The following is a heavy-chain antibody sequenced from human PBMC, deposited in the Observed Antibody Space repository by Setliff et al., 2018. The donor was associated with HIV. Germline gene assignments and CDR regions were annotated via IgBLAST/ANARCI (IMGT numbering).Heavy chain of an antibody. CDR1: GFSFISSA. V-gene: IGHV1-58*02. CDR2: IVVDSGNT. D-gene: IGHD3-22*01. J-gene: IGHJ3*02. Sequence: SVKVSCKASGFSFISSAMQWVRQARGQRLEWIGWIVVDSGNTNYAQKFQERVTITRDMSTSTAYMELSSLRSEDTAVYYCAALYYDSSGYYPGALDIWGQGTMVTVSS. CDR3: AALYYDSSGYYPGALDI.